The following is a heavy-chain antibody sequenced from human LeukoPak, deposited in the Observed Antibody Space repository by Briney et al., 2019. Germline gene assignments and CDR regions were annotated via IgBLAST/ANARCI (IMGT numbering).Heavy chain of an antibody. CDR3: AKDAISSPYFHWFDN. V-gene: IGHV3-23*01. Sequence: GGSLRLSCAASGFTFSSCAMNWVRQAPGKGLEWVAGISSGDRTFHAESVKGRFTISRDKSKDTLYLQMNSLRAEDTAVYYCAKDAISSPYFHWFDNWGQGTQVIVSS. D-gene: IGHD2/OR15-2a*01. J-gene: IGHJ4*02. CDR2: ISSGDRT. CDR1: GFTFSSCA.